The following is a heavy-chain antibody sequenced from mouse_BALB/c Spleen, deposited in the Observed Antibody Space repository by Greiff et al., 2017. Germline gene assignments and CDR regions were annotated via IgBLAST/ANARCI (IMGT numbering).Heavy chain of an antibody. CDR2: INPSNGGT. Sequence: VQLQQPGAELVKPGASVKLSCKASGYTFTSYYMYWVKQRPGQGLEWIGRINPSNGGTNFNEKFKSKATLTVDKSSSTAYMQLSSLTSEDSAVYYCTRGYWWYFDVWGAGTTVTVSS. CDR3: TRGYWWYFDV. J-gene: IGHJ1*01. D-gene: IGHD4-1*01. CDR1: GYTFTSYY. V-gene: IGHV1-53*01.